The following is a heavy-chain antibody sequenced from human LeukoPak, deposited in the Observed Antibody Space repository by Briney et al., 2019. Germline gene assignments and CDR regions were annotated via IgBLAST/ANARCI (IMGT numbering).Heavy chain of an antibody. J-gene: IGHJ4*02. Sequence: GGSLRLSCAASGFTFSSYGMHWVRQAPGKGLKWVAVISYDGSNKYYADSVKGRFTISRDNSKNTLYLQMNSLRAEDTAVYYCASWGYYDSSGSSNYYFDYWGQGTLVTVSS. V-gene: IGHV3-30*03. CDR1: GFTFSSYG. CDR3: ASWGYYDSSGSSNYYFDY. D-gene: IGHD3-22*01. CDR2: ISYDGSNK.